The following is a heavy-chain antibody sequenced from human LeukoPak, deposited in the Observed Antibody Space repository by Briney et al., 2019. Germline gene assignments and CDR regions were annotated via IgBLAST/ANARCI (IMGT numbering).Heavy chain of an antibody. CDR3: ARNVADYSNYEHYYYYMDV. CDR1: GFTVSSNY. D-gene: IGHD4-11*01. CDR2: IYSGGST. J-gene: IGHJ6*03. Sequence: GGSLRLSCAASGFTVSSNYMSWVRQAPGKGLEWVSVIYSGGSTYYADSVKGRFTISRDNSKNTLYLQMNSLRAEDTAVYYCARNVADYSNYEHYYYYMDVWGKGTTVTVSS. V-gene: IGHV3-53*01.